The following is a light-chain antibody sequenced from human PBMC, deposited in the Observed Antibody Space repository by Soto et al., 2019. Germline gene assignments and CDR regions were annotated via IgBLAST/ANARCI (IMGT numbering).Light chain of an antibody. V-gene: IGKV1-5*01. CDR2: AAS. CDR3: QQYGTPRSVT. J-gene: IGKJ5*01. Sequence: DLQMAQSPSTLSASVGGRVVITCRASQNINKWLAWYQQKPGKAPKLLIYAASSLQSGVPSRFSGSGFGTDFTLTISKVEPEDFAVYYCQQYGTPRSVTFGQGTRLEIK. CDR1: QNINKW.